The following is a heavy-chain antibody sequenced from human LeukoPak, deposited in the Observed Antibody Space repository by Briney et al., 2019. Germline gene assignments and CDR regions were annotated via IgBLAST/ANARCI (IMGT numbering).Heavy chain of an antibody. V-gene: IGHV3-21*06. D-gene: IGHD3-10*01. CDR1: GFTFSTYS. J-gene: IGHJ3*02. Sequence: GGSLRLSCAASGFTFSTYSMNWVRQAPGKGLEWVSSIATSSDYIYYAGSLKGRFTISRDNAKNSLYLHMNSLRPDDTAVYYCARGRSITILRGVATSDGFDIWGQGTKVTVS. CDR2: IATSSDYI. CDR3: ARGRSITILRGVATSDGFDI.